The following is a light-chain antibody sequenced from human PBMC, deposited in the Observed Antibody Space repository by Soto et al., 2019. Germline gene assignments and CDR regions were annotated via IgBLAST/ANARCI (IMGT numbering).Light chain of an antibody. J-gene: IGKJ1*01. CDR2: AAS. Sequence: IQMTQFPSSLSASVGDRVTITCRASQGIRNDLSWYQQKPGKAPKRLIYAASSLQGGVPSRFSGSGSGTEFTLTITSLQPEDFATYFCLLHKSYVWTFGQGTKVDIK. CDR1: QGIRND. V-gene: IGKV1-17*01. CDR3: LLHKSYVWT.